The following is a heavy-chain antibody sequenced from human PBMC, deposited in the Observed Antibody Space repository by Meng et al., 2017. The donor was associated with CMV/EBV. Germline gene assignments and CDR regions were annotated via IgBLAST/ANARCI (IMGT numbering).Heavy chain of an antibody. CDR3: ARGPRAAALGRG. CDR1: GYTFTSYD. V-gene: IGHV1-8*01. Sequence: ASVKVSCKASGYTFTSYDINWVRQATGQGLEWMGWMNPNSGNTGYAQKFQGRVTMTRNTSISTAYMELRSLKSEDTAVYYFARGPRAAALGRGWGQGTLVTVSS. J-gene: IGHJ4*02. D-gene: IGHD6-13*01. CDR2: MNPNSGNT.